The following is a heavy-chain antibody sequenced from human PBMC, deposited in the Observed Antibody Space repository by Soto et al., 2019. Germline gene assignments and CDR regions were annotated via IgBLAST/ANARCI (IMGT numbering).Heavy chain of an antibody. D-gene: IGHD6-19*01. CDR3: ARDSPIAVAGHYYYGMDV. Sequence: GGSLRLSCAASGFTFSSYAMSWVRQAPGKGLEWVSSISSSSSYVYYADSVKGRFTISRDNAKNSLYLQMNSLRAEDTAVYYCARDSPIAVAGHYYYGMDVWGQG. CDR2: ISSSSSYV. J-gene: IGHJ6*02. CDR1: GFTFSSYA. V-gene: IGHV3-21*01.